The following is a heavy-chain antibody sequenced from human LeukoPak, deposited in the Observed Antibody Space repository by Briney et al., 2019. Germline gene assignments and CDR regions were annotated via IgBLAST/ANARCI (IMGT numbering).Heavy chain of an antibody. V-gene: IGHV4-39*07. CDR3: ARDWDGAFDFNTFDI. J-gene: IGHJ3*02. CDR1: GASVSASGYF. D-gene: IGHD4/OR15-4a*01. Sequence: PSENLFLTCTVSGASVSASGYFWGWIRQPPGKGLEWIGTLHYSGSTYYNTSLRSRVTISVDTSKNQFSLKLNSVTSADTAIYYCARDWDGAFDFNTFDIWGLGTMVTVSS. CDR2: LHYSGST.